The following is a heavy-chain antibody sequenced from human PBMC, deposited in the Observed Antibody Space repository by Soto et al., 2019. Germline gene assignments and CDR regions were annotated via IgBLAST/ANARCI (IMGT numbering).Heavy chain of an antibody. CDR3: ATPGGFGMDV. J-gene: IGHJ6*02. V-gene: IGHV5-51*01. CDR1: GYSFISYW. CDR2: IYPADSDT. Sequence: GESLKISCQASGYSFISYWIGWVRQMPGKGLEWMGTIYPADSDTRYSPSFEGQVTISADKSISTAYLRWSSLKASDTGMYYCATPGGFGMDVWGQGTTVTVSS. D-gene: IGHD5-12*01.